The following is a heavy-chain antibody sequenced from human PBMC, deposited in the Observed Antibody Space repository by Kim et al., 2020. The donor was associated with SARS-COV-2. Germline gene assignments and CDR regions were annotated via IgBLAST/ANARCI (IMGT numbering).Heavy chain of an antibody. V-gene: IGHV3-23*01. D-gene: IGHD2-15*01. CDR1: GFTFSSYA. CDR2: MSGSGGST. CDR3: AKDCSGGSCYSAFDY. Sequence: GGSLRLSCAASGFTFSSYAMSWVRQAPGKGLEWVSAMSGSGGSTYYADSVKGRFTISRDNSKNTLYLQMNSLRAEDTAVYYCAKDCSGGSCYSAFDYWGQGTLVTVSS. J-gene: IGHJ4*02.